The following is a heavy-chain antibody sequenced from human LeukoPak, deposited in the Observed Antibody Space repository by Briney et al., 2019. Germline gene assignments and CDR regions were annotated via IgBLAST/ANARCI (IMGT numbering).Heavy chain of an antibody. J-gene: IGHJ3*02. D-gene: IGHD2-21*02. CDR1: GVSISSGGYY. Sequence: SQTLSLTCTVSGVSISSGGYYWSWIRHHPGKGLEWIGYIYYSGSTYYNPSLKSRVTISVDTSKNQFSLKLSSVTAADTAVYYCARDGLWMGYRQNCGGDCYDGLGAFDIWGQGTMVTVSS. CDR3: ARDGLWMGYRQNCGGDCYDGLGAFDI. CDR2: IYYSGST. V-gene: IGHV4-31*03.